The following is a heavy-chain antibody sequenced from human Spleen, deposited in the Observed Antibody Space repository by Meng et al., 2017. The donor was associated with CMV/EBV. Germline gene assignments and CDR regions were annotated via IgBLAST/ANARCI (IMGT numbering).Heavy chain of an antibody. CDR1: ELIFSGYE. D-gene: IGHD6-13*01. J-gene: IGHJ6*02. CDR3: AREAAAGYYYYYGMDV. Sequence: GESLKISCVASELIFSGYEMNWVRQAPGKGLEWISYVSSSSSYIYYADSVKGRFTISRDNAKNSLYLQMNSLRAEDTAVYYCAREAAAGYYYYYGMDVWGQGTTVTVSS. V-gene: IGHV3-21*05. CDR2: VSSSSSYI.